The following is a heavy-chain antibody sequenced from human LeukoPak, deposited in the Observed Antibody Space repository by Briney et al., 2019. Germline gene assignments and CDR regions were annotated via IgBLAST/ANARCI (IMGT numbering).Heavy chain of an antibody. V-gene: IGHV3-7*01. CDR2: IKQDGSEK. D-gene: IGHD2-15*01. CDR1: GFTFSSYW. Sequence: GGSLRLSCAASGFTFSSYWMSWARQAPGKGLEWVANIKQDGSEKYYVDSVKGRFTISRDNAKNSLYLQMNSLRAEDTAVYYCARDLPPIVVVVAATPYFDYWGQGTLVTVSS. CDR3: ARDLPPIVVVVAATPYFDY. J-gene: IGHJ4*02.